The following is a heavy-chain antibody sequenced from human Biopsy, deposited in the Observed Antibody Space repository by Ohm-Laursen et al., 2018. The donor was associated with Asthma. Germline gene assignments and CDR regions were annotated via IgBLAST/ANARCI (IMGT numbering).Heavy chain of an antibody. V-gene: IGHV1-69*01. CDR3: ARGYSGSDRIVYYYSGLEV. CDR1: GDSFSNYA. Sequence: SSVKVSCKSSGDSFSNYAISWVRQAPGQGLEWMGGLIPVLGTPDHAQMFEGRVTITADESTSTAYMELSSLSSEDTAVYYCARGYSGSDRIVYYYSGLEVWGQGTTVTASS. CDR2: LIPVLGTP. D-gene: IGHD5-12*01. J-gene: IGHJ6*02.